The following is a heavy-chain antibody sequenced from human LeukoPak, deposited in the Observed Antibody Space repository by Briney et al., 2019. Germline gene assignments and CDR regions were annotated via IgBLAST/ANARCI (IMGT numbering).Heavy chain of an antibody. V-gene: IGHV3-64D*09. CDR2: ISSSGDAT. CDR3: VKDLSAAGVPFHY. CDR1: GFTFSSYS. J-gene: IGHJ4*02. Sequence: PGGPLRLSCSASGFTFSSYSMHWVRQAPGRGLEYVSAISSSGDATYYADSVKGKFTISRDNSKSSLYLQMSSLSAEDTAIYYCVKDLSAAGVPFHYWGQGTLVTVSS. D-gene: IGHD6-13*01.